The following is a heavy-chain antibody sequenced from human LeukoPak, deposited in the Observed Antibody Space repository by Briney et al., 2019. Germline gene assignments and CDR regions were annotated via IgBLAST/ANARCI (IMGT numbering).Heavy chain of an antibody. V-gene: IGHV4-34*01. J-gene: IGHJ4*02. CDR1: GGSFSGYY. Sequence: PSETLSLTCAVYGGSFSGYYWSWIRQPPGKGLEWIGEINHSGSTNYNPSLKSRVTISVDTSKNQFSLKLSSVTAADTAVYYCARGWQQLVGWGRFDYWGQGTLVTVSS. CDR2: INHSGST. CDR3: ARGWQQLVGWGRFDY. D-gene: IGHD6-13*01.